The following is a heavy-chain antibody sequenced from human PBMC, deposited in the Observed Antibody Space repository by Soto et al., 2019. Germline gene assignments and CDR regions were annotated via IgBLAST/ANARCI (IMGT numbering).Heavy chain of an antibody. CDR2: IYSIGNT. J-gene: IGHJ6*02. V-gene: IGHV4-38-2*02. D-gene: IGHD6-19*01. CDR3: RRSSRYSTDV. Sequence: SETLSLTCTVSGPSIRSGAYWGWIRQPPGKGLEWIGSIYSIGNTYYNPSLKSGVTISADTSKNQFSLNLISVTAADTAVYYCRRSSRYSTDVWGQGITVT. CDR1: GPSIRSGAY.